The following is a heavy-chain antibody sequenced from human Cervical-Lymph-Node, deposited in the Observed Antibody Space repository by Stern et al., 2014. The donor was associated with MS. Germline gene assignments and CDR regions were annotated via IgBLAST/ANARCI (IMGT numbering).Heavy chain of an antibody. Sequence: VQLVESGGGLVQPGGSLRLSCAASGFPYSTYWLHWVRQPPGKGLEWVSRISTDGISTRYADAVKGRFTVSRDNAKSTVYLQMNGLGAEDTAVYYCARGGGGHSNLLLDYWGQGTLVTVSS. CDR1: GFPYSTYW. J-gene: IGHJ4*02. V-gene: IGHV3-74*02. CDR2: ISTDGIST. CDR3: ARGGGGHSNLLLDY. D-gene: IGHD3-16*01.